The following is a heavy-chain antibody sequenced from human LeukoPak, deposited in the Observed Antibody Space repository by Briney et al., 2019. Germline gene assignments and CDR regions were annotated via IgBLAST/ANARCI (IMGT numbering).Heavy chain of an antibody. V-gene: IGHV3-33*01. CDR1: GFTFSSYG. Sequence: GRSLRLSCAASGFTFSSYGMHWVRQAPGKGLEWVSVIWYDRSNKYYADSVKGRFTISRDNSKNTLYLQMNSLRAEDTAVYYCARDPYPLHCGGSCYYFDYWGQGTLVTVSS. CDR3: ARDPYPLHCGGSCYYFDY. CDR2: IWYDRSNK. J-gene: IGHJ4*02. D-gene: IGHD2-15*01.